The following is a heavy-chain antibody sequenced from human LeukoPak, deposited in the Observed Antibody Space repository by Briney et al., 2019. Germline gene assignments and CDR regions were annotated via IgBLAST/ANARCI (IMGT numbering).Heavy chain of an antibody. D-gene: IGHD1-7*01. V-gene: IGHV4-4*07. CDR3: ARVSDATVTTYGDFDC. J-gene: IGHJ4*02. Sequence: SETLSLTCTVSGGSISSYYWSWIRQPAGKGLEWIGRIYTSGSTNYNPSLKSRVTMSVDTSKNQFSLKLSSVTAADTAVYYCARVSDATVTTYGDFDCWGQGTLVTVSS. CDR2: IYTSGST. CDR1: GGSISSYY.